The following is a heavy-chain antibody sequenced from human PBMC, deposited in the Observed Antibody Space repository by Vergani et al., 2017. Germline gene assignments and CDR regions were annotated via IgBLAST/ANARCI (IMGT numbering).Heavy chain of an antibody. D-gene: IGHD6-6*01. Sequence: QVQLQESGPGLVKHSQTLSLTCTVSGGSISSGSYYWSWIRQPAGEGLEWIGRIYTSGSTNYNPSLKSRFTISADTAKNQFALKLSSVTAAETAVYYCASLFPIAARPVRDYWGQGTLVTVSS. CDR2: IYTSGST. V-gene: IGHV4-61*02. CDR1: GGSISSGSYY. CDR3: ASLFPIAARPVRDY. J-gene: IGHJ4*02.